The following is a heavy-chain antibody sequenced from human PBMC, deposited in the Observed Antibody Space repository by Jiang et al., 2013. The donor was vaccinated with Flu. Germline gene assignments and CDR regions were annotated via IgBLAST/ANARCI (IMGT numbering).Heavy chain of an antibody. D-gene: IGHD4-17*01. V-gene: IGHV4-59*12. CDR3: ARDPTVTSFDY. CDR2: IFYSGTT. Sequence: WSWIRQPPGKGLEWIGYIFYSGTTNCNPSLKSRVTISVDTSKNQFSLKPSSVTAADTAVYYCARDPTVTSFDYWGQGTLVTVSS. J-gene: IGHJ4*02.